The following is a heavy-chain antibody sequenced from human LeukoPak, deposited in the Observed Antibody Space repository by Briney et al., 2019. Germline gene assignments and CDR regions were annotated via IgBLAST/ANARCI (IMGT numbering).Heavy chain of an antibody. CDR3: ARESGAFSPFGF. CDR1: GGSILTTNW. V-gene: IGHV4-4*02. J-gene: IGHJ4*02. D-gene: IGHD1-26*01. CDR2: VHLSGAS. Sequence: PSETLSLTCAVSGGSILTTNWWSWVRQPPGKGLEWIGEVHLSGASNYNPSLKSRVSMSIDESRNQLSLELTSVTAADTAIYYCARESGAFSPFGFWGQGTLVTVSS.